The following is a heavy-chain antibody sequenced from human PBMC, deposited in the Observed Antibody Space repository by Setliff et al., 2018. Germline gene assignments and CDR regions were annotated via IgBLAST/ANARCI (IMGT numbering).Heavy chain of an antibody. Sequence: ASVKVSCKASGYTFSAYYIHWVRQAPGQGLEWMGWINPHSGGTNFPQTFQGRVTMTRDTSISTAYMELSRLRSDDTAVYYCARVGSLAPLYYGNYWGQGTLVTVSS. CDR3: ARVGSLAPLYYGNY. CDR1: GYTFSAYY. D-gene: IGHD3-10*01. J-gene: IGHJ4*02. V-gene: IGHV1-2*02. CDR2: INPHSGGT.